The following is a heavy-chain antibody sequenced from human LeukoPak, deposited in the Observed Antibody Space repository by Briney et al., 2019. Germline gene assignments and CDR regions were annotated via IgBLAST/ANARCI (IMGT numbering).Heavy chain of an antibody. D-gene: IGHD1-26*01. CDR3: ARSGGLRFDY. V-gene: IGHV3-53*01. Sequence: PGGSLRLSCAASGFPISSNYMSWVRQAPGKGLEWVSVIYSGGSTYYADSVKGRFTISRDNSKNTLYLQMNSLRAEDTVVYYCARSGGLRFDYWGQGTLVTVSS. CDR1: GFPISSNY. CDR2: IYSGGST. J-gene: IGHJ4*02.